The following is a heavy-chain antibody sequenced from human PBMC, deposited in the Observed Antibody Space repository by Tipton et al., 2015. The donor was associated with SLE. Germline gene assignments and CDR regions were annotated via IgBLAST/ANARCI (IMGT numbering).Heavy chain of an antibody. J-gene: IGHJ4*02. CDR1: GGSISVYY. Sequence: TLSLTCTVSGGSISVYYWNWIRQPPGKGLEWVGHIYHNGITNYNPSLKSRVTISVDTSKNQFSLKVNSVTAADTAVYYCARGPGYNFGRVGYWGQGTLVTVSS. CDR3: ARGPGYNFGRVGY. V-gene: IGHV4-59*01. D-gene: IGHD3-22*01. CDR2: IYHNGIT.